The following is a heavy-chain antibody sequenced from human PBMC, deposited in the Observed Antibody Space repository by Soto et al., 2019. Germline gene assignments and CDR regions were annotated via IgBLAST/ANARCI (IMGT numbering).Heavy chain of an antibody. V-gene: IGHV1-69*06. CDR1: GGTFSSYA. CDR3: AREYVATSSPFDY. D-gene: IGHD5-12*01. Sequence: VASVKVSCKASGGTFSSYAISWVRQAPGQGLEWMGGIIPIFGTANYAQKFQGRVTITADKSTSTAYMELSSLRSEDTAVYYCAREYVATSSPFDYWGQGTLVTVSS. CDR2: IIPIFGTA. J-gene: IGHJ4*02.